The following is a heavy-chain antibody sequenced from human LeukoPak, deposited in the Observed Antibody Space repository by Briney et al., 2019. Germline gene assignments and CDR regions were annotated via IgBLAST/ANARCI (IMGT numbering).Heavy chain of an antibody. J-gene: IGHJ6*02. V-gene: IGHV1-18*01. CDR2: ISAYNGNT. D-gene: IGHD4-17*01. CDR3: ARLYGDYYYGMDV. Sequence: GASVKVSCKASGYTFTSYGICRVRQAPGQGLEWMGWISAYNGNTNYAQKLQGRVTMTTDTSTSTAYMELRSLRSDDTAAYYCARLYGDYYYGMDVWGQGTTVTVSS. CDR1: GYTFTSYG.